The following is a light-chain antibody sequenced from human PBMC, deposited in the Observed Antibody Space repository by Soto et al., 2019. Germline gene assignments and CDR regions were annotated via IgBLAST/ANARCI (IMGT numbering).Light chain of an antibody. J-gene: IGKJ5*01. CDR2: AAS. CDR3: QQYGRT. CDR1: QSISTNY. Sequence: EIVLTQSPGTLSFSPGERATLSCRASQSISTNYLAWYQQKPGQAPRLLLYAASNRATGIPDRFSGGGSGTDFTLTISRLEPEDFAVYYCQQYGRTFGQGTRLEIK. V-gene: IGKV3-20*01.